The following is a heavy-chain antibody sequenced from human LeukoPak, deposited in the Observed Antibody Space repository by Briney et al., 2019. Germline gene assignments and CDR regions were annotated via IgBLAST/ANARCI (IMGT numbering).Heavy chain of an antibody. V-gene: IGHV1-69*05. CDR3: ARELRYCSGGSCSDDAFDI. J-gene: IGHJ3*02. CDR1: GGTFSSYA. CDR2: IIPIFGTA. D-gene: IGHD2-15*01. Sequence: GSSVKVSCKASGGTFSSYAISWVRQAPGQGLEWMGGIIPIFGTANYAQKFQGRVTITTDESTSTAYMELSSLRSEDTAVYYCARELRYCSGGSCSDDAFDIWGQGTMVTVSS.